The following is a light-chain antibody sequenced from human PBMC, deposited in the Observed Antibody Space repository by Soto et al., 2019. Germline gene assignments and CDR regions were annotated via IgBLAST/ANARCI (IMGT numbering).Light chain of an antibody. V-gene: IGKV1-12*01. Sequence: VLVSAASSVQRGGPARFSGRGSGTDFTLTISSLQPEDFATYYCQQANSFPLTFGGGTKVEIK. J-gene: IGKJ4*01. CDR2: AAS. CDR3: QQANSFPLT.